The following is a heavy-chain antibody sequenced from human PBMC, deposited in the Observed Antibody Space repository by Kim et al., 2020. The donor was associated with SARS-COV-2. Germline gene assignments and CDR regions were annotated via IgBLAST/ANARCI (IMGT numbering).Heavy chain of an antibody. CDR1: GYTFTSYG. V-gene: IGHV1-18*01. J-gene: IGHJ6*02. CDR3: ASNGYCSSTSCQRYGMDV. D-gene: IGHD2-2*01. CDR2: ISAYNGNT. Sequence: ASVKVSCKASGYTFTSYGISWVRQAPGQGLEWMGWISAYNGNTNYAQKLQGRVTMTTDTSTSTAYMELRSLRSDDTAVYYCASNGYCSSTSCQRYGMDVWGQGTTVTVSS.